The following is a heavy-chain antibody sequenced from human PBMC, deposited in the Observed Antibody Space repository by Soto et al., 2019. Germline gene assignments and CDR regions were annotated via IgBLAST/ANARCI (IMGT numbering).Heavy chain of an antibody. CDR3: AREASAVISLDY. CDR1: GYIFTAYS. Sequence: AAVKVSCKASGYIFTAYSMHWVRQAPGQGLEWVGWFNPNSGDTIYAQKFQGRVTLTGDTSISTAYMELYSLTSDDTAVYYCAREASAVISLDYWGQGPLFTVSS. CDR2: FNPNSGDT. D-gene: IGHD6-19*01. J-gene: IGHJ4*02. V-gene: IGHV1-2*02.